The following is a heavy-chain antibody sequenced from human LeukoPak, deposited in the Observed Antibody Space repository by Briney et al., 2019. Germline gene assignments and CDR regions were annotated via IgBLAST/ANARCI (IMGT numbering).Heavy chain of an antibody. CDR2: IYYSGST. V-gene: IGHV4-39*01. CDR1: GGSISNSNYY. CDR3: ARHRGKEGYSYGLTGFNY. J-gene: IGHJ4*02. Sequence: SETLSLTCTVSGGSISNSNYYWGWIRQPPGKGLEWIGNIYYSGSTYYNPSLKSRVTISVDTSKNQFSLKLSSVTAADTAVYYCARHRGKEGYSYGLTGFNYWGQGTLVTVSS. D-gene: IGHD5-18*01.